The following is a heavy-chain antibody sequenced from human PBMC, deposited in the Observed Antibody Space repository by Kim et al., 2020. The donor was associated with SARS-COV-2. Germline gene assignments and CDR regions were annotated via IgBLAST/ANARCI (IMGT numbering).Heavy chain of an antibody. J-gene: IGHJ3*02. CDR2: ISYDGSNK. Sequence: GGSLRLSCAASGFTFSSYGMHWVRQAPGKGLEWVAVISYDGSNKYYADSVKGRFTISRDNSKNTLYLQMNSLRAEDTAVYYCAKDLCCERGAYSGAFDIWGQGTMVTVSS. V-gene: IGHV3-30*18. CDR1: GFTFSSYG. D-gene: IGHD3-10*01. CDR3: AKDLCCERGAYSGAFDI.